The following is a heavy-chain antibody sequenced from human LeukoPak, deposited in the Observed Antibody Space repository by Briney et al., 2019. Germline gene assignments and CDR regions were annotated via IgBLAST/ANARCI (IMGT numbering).Heavy chain of an antibody. CDR1: GGSISSYY. Sequence: SSETLSLTCTVSGGSISSYYWSWIRQPPGKGLEWIGYIYYSGSTNYNPSLKSRVTISIDTSKNQFSLKLSSVTAADTAVYYCARGRPYCSGGNCYSIGDFDYWGQGTLVTVSS. J-gene: IGHJ4*02. CDR2: IYYSGST. D-gene: IGHD2-15*01. CDR3: ARGRPYCSGGNCYSIGDFDY. V-gene: IGHV4-59*01.